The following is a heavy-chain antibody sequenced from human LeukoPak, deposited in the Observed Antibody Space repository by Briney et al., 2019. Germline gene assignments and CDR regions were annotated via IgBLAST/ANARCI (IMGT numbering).Heavy chain of an antibody. J-gene: IGHJ4*02. V-gene: IGHV1-46*01. CDR1: GYTFTSSY. CDR2: INPSGGNT. CDR3: ARDPGYDTSGYYYGYFDY. D-gene: IGHD3-22*01. Sequence: ASVKVSCKASGYTFTSSYMHWVRQAPGQGLEWMGIINPSGGNTTYAQNLQGRVTMTRDMSTSTVYMELRSLRSEDTAVYYCARDPGYDTSGYYYGYFDYWGLGTLVTVSS.